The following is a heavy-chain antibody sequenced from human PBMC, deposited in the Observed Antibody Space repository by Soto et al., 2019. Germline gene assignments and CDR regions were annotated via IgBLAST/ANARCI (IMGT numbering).Heavy chain of an antibody. CDR3: ARMGDVPYYYYGMDV. CDR1: GYTFTSYG. Sequence: QVQLVQSGAEVKKPGASVKVSCKASGYTFTSYGFSWVRQAPGQGLEWMGWINAYNGDTNYAQNLQGRVTMTTDTSTHTAYMELRSLRSYDTAVYYCARMGDVPYYYYGMDVWGQGTTVTVSS. CDR2: INAYNGDT. J-gene: IGHJ6*02. V-gene: IGHV1-18*01. D-gene: IGHD3-16*01.